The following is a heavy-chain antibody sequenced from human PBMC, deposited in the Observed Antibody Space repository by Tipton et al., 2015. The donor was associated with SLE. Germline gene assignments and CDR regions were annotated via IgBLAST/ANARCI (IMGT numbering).Heavy chain of an antibody. V-gene: IGHV3-21*01. CDR2: ISSSGSFI. Sequence: SLRLSCAASGFDFSDHTMNWVRQAPGKGLEWVSSISSSGSFIFHADSVKGRFTISRDNSKNTLYLQMNGLRAEDTAVYYCARGGDDYGGKPLDYWGQGTLVTVSS. CDR1: GFDFSDHT. J-gene: IGHJ4*02. CDR3: ARGGDDYGGKPLDY. D-gene: IGHD4-23*01.